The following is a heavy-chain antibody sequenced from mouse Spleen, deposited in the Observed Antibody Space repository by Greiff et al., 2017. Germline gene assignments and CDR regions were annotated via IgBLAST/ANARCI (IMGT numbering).Heavy chain of an antibody. J-gene: IGHJ3*01. V-gene: IGHV1S81*02. Sequence: VQLQQSGAELVKPGASVKLSCKASGYTFTSYWMHWVKQRPGQGLEWIGEINPSNGRTNYNEKFKSKATLTVDKSSSTAYMQLSSLTSEDSAVYYCARANWEVGAYWGQGTLVTVSA. CDR1: GYTFTSYW. CDR3: ARANWEVGAY. D-gene: IGHD4-1*01. CDR2: INPSNGRT.